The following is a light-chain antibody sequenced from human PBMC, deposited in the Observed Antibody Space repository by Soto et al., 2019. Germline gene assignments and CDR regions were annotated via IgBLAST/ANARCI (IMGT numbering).Light chain of an antibody. CDR1: QSISNN. CDR2: GAS. V-gene: IGKV3-15*01. J-gene: IGKJ1*01. Sequence: VLTQSPATLSFSPGEGATLSCRASQSISNNLAWYQHKPGQAPRLLIYGASTRATGIPARFSGSGSGTEFTLTISSLQSEDFAVYYCQRYNNWPRTFGQGTKVDIK. CDR3: QRYNNWPRT.